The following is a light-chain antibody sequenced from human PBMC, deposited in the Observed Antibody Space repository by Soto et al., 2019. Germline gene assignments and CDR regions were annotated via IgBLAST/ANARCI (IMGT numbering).Light chain of an antibody. CDR2: GAS. V-gene: IGKV3-20*01. CDR1: QSVNRF. CDR3: HHYVGSPWA. J-gene: IGKJ1*01. Sequence: EIVLTQSPGTLSLSPGERATLSCRASQSVNRFLAWFQQKPGQVPRPLIYGASNRATGIPDRFSGSGSETDFTLTITRLEPEDFAVYYCHHYVGSPWAFGQGTKVENK.